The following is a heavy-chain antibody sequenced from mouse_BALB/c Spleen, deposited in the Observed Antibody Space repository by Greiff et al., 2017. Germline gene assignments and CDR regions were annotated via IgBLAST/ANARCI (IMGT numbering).Heavy chain of an antibody. CDR2: ISDGGSYT. CDR3: ASYPVVSTPYYYAMDY. V-gene: IGHV5-4*02. Sequence: EVQLQESGGGLVKPGGSLKLSCAASGFTFSDYYMYWVRQTPEKRLEWVATISDGGSYTYYPDSVKGRFTISSNNAKNNLYLQMSSLKTEDTAMYYCASYPVVSTPYYYAMDYWGQGTSVTVSS. CDR1: GFTFSDYY. D-gene: IGHD1-1*01. J-gene: IGHJ4*01.